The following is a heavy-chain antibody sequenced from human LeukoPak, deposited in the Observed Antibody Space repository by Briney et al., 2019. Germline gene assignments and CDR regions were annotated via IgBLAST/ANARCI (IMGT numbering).Heavy chain of an antibody. D-gene: IGHD2/OR15-2a*01. CDR2: IGSSGSTV. CDR1: GFSFSSYE. J-gene: IGHJ3*02. CDR3: ARDTPLYADSPDAFDI. Sequence: GGSLRLSCAASGFSFSSYEMNWVRQAPGKGLEWVSYIGSSGSTVYYADSVRGRFTTSRDNAKNSLYLQMNSLRDEDTAVYYCARDTPLYADSPDAFDIWGQGTMVTVSS. V-gene: IGHV3-48*03.